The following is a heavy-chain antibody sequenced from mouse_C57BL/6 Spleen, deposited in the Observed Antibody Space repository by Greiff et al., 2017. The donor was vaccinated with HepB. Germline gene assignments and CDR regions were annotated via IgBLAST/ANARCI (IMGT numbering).Heavy chain of an antibody. Sequence: VQLKESGAELARPGASVKLSCKASGYTFTSYGISWVKQRTGQGLEWIGEIYPRSGNTYYNEKFKGKATLTADKSSSTAYMELRSLTSEDSAVYFCARETVITTVVARYFDVWGTGTTVTVSS. CDR3: ARETVITTVVARYFDV. CDR1: GYTFTSYG. D-gene: IGHD1-1*01. J-gene: IGHJ1*03. CDR2: IYPRSGNT. V-gene: IGHV1-81*01.